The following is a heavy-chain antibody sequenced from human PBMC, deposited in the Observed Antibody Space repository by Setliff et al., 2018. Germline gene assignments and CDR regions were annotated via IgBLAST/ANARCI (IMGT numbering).Heavy chain of an antibody. D-gene: IGHD3-22*01. CDR1: GFTLDDYY. J-gene: IGHJ1*01. CDR3: ARGKDYSDGSGYPIFQH. V-gene: IGHV3-11*04. CDR2: ISSSGYTI. Sequence: GGSLRLSCEASGFTLDDYYMTWIRQAPGKGLEWISYISSSGYTIYYANSVKGRFSISRDDALNSLFLEMNSLRVDDTAIYYCARGKDYSDGSGYPIFQHWGQGTPVTSPQ.